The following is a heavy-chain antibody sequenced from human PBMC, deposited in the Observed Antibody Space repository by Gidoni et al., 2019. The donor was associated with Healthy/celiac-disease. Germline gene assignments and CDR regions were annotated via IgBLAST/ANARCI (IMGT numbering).Heavy chain of an antibody. CDR3: ARDYDGTMVRGPN. CDR1: CFTFSSYS. D-gene: IGHD3-10*01. CDR2: IRSSSSTI. Sequence: EVQLVESGGGLVQPGGSLRLSCAASCFTFSSYSMNWVRQAPGKGLEWVSYIRSSSSTIYYADSVKGRFTISRDNAKNSLYLKMNSLRAEDTAVYYCARDYDGTMVRGPNGGQGTLVTVSS. V-gene: IGHV3-48*04. J-gene: IGHJ4*02.